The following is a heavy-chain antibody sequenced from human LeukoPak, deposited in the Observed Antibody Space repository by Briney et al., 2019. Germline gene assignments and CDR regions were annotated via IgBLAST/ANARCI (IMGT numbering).Heavy chain of an antibody. D-gene: IGHD6-13*01. CDR2: ISGSGGST. J-gene: IGHJ4*02. V-gene: IGHV3-23*01. CDR1: GFTFSSYA. Sequence: GGSLRLSCAASGFTFSSYAMSWVRQAPGKGLEWVSAISGSGGSTYYADSVKGRFTISRDNSENTLYLQMNSLRAADTAVYYCAKRVGSSSWYKFDCWGQGTLVTVSS. CDR3: AKRVGSSSWYKFDC.